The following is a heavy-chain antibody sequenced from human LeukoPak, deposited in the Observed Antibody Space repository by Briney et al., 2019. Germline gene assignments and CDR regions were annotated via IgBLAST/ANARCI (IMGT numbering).Heavy chain of an antibody. CDR1: GFTFSSYG. V-gene: IGHV3-30*02. D-gene: IGHD5-24*01. CDR2: IRYDGSNK. Sequence: GGSLRLSCAASGFTFSSYGMHWVRQAPGKGLEWVAFIRYDGSNKYYADSVKGRFTISRDNAKNTLYLQIGSLRADDTAVYYCTRMSREAPGLPDLWGQGTLVTVSS. J-gene: IGHJ5*02. CDR3: TRMSREAPGLPDL.